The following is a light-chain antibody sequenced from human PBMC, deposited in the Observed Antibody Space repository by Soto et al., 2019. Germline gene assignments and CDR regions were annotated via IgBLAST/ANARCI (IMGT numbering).Light chain of an antibody. J-gene: IGKJ1*01. Sequence: DIQMTQSPSSLSASVGDRVTITCRASQGISTYLNWYQQKPGKAPKLLIYAASSLQSRVPSRFSGSESETDFTLTISSLQPEQFATYSCQQSYSITWTFGQGTKVDIK. CDR1: QGISTY. V-gene: IGKV1-39*01. CDR2: AAS. CDR3: QQSYSITWT.